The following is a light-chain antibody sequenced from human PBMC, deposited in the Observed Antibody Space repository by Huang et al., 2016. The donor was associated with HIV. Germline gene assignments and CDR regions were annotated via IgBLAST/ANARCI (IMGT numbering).Light chain of an antibody. J-gene: IGKJ5*01. CDR3: QQLKKYLT. CDR2: DAS. V-gene: IGKV1D-13*01. CDR1: RGISSG. Sequence: AIQLTQSPSSLSASVGDRVTITCRASRGISSGLAWYQQKPGKAPKLLIFDASSLESGVPSRFSGRGSGTDCTLTISSLQPEDFATYYCQQLKKYLTFGQGTRLE.